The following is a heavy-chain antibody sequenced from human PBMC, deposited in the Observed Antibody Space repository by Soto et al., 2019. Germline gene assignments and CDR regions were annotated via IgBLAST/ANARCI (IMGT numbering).Heavy chain of an antibody. J-gene: IGHJ6*02. CDR2: IKPDGSEQ. CDR3: ARGNWNYYYGFDV. D-gene: IGHD1-20*01. Sequence: GWSLRLSCASSEFTFDKYYMTWVRQSPGKGPEWAANIKPDGSEQYYVDSVKGRFTISRDNANNSLYLQMNSLRAEDTAVYFCARGNWNYYYGFDVWGQGTTVTVSS. V-gene: IGHV3-7*01. CDR1: EFTFDKYY.